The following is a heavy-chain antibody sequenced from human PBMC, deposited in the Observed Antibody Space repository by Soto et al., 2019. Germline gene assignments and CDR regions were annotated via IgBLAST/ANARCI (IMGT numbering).Heavy chain of an antibody. CDR3: AKKSGVGATWYFDY. CDR1: GFTFRNYC. Sequence: LRLSCAASGFTFRNYCMSWVRQAPGKGLEWVSALPEIGTNTYYADSVKGRFTISRDNSKNTLFLQINNLRAGDTAVYYCAKKSGVGATWYFDYWGQGTLVTVSS. J-gene: IGHJ4*02. D-gene: IGHD1-26*01. CDR2: LPEIGTNT. V-gene: IGHV3-23*01.